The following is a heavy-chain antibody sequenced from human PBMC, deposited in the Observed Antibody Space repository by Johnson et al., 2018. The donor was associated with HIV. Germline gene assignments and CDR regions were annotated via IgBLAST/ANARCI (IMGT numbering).Heavy chain of an antibody. D-gene: IGHD6-13*01. CDR3: ARDRGSSSWLDAFDI. CDR2: IYSGGTT. Sequence: VQLVESGGGVVQPGRSLRLSCAASGFTVSSNYMSWVRQAPGKGLEWVSVIYSGGTTNYADSVKGRFTIPRDNSRNTLYLQMNSLRADDTAVYYCARDRGSSSWLDAFDIWGQGTMVTVSS. V-gene: IGHV3-66*01. CDR1: GFTVSSNY. J-gene: IGHJ3*02.